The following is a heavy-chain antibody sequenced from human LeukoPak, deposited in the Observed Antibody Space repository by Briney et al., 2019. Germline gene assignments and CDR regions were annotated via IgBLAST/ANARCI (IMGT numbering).Heavy chain of an antibody. V-gene: IGHV3-30*18. CDR2: ISYDGSNK. CDR1: GFTFSSYG. J-gene: IGHJ4*02. D-gene: IGHD5-18*01. CDR3: AKLGYSYGGGRGPYFDY. Sequence: GRSLRLSCAASGFTFSSYGMHWVRQAPGKGLEGVAVISYDGSNKYYADSVKARFTISRDNSKKTLYLQMNSLRAEDTAVYYCAKLGYSYGGGRGPYFDYWGQGTLVTVSS.